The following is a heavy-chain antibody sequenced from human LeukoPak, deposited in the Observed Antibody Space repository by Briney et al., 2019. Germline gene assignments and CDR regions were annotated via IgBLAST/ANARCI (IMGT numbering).Heavy chain of an antibody. D-gene: IGHD6-19*01. CDR2: INPNSGGT. CDR1: GYTFTGYY. Sequence: ASVKVSCKASGYTFTGYYMRWVRQAPGQGLEWMGWINPNSGGTNYAQKFQGRVTMTRDTSISTAYMELTRLTSDDTAVYYCTRDRSSGSNWFDPWGQGTLVTVSS. V-gene: IGHV1-2*02. CDR3: TRDRSSGSNWFDP. J-gene: IGHJ5*02.